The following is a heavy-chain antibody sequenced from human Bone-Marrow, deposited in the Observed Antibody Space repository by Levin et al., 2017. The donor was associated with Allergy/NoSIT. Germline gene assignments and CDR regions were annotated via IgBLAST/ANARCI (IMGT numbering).Heavy chain of an antibody. D-gene: IGHD1-26*01. CDR1: GFTFSSYA. CDR3: AKRRGNSGSYYDFDY. CDR2: ISGSGGST. V-gene: IGHV3-23*01. Sequence: QSGGSLRLSCAASGFTFSSYAMSWVRQAPGKGLEWVSAISGSGGSTYYADSVKGRFTISRDNSKNTLYLQMNSLRAEDTAVYYCAKRRGNSGSYYDFDYWGQGTLVTVSS. J-gene: IGHJ4*02.